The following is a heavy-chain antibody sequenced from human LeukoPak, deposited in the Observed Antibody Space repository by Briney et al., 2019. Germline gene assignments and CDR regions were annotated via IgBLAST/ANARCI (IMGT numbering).Heavy chain of an antibody. D-gene: IGHD3-10*01. J-gene: IGHJ5*02. Sequence: GASVKVSCKASGYTFINNWMHWVRQAPGQGLELVGLINPTGTTTLYAQKFQGRVTLTRDMSTSTDYMELRSLKSEDTAVYYCARDNSVGDIAWWFDPWGQGTLVTVSS. CDR3: ARDNSVGDIAWWFDP. CDR1: GYTFINNW. V-gene: IGHV1-46*01. CDR2: INPTGTTT.